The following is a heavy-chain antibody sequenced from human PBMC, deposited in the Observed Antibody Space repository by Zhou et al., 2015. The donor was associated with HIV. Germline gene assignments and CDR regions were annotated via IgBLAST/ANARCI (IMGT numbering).Heavy chain of an antibody. Sequence: QVQLVQSGAEVKKPGSSVKVSCKASGGTFSSYAISWVRQAPGQGLEWMGGIIPIFGTANYAQKFQGRVTITADESTSTAYMELSSLRSEDTAVYYCARAESRGYYGSGRGNNWFDPWGQGTLVTVSS. V-gene: IGHV1-69*01. J-gene: IGHJ5*02. CDR1: GGTFSSYA. D-gene: IGHD3-10*01. CDR3: ARAESRGYYGSGRGNNWFDP. CDR2: IIPIFGTA.